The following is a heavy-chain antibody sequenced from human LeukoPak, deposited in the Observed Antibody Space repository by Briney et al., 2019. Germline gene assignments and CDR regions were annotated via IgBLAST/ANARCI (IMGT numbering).Heavy chain of an antibody. CDR3: ARGDNLIAAAATGY. V-gene: IGHV3-23*01. D-gene: IGHD6-13*01. CDR2: ISGSGGST. J-gene: IGHJ4*02. CDR1: GFTFSSYA. Sequence: GGSLRLSCAASGFTFSSYAMSWVRQAPGKGLEWVSAISGSGGSTYYADSVKGRFTISRDNSKNTLYLQMNSLRAEDTAVYYCARGDNLIAAAATGYWGQGTLVTVSS.